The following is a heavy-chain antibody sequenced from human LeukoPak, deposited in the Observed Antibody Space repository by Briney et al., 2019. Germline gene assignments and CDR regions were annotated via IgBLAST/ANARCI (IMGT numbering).Heavy chain of an antibody. CDR2: IYPRDGST. Sequence: ASVKVSCKASGYTFTGYHIHWVRQAPGQGLEWMGMIYPRDGSTSYAQKFQGSVTVTRDTSTSTVHMELSGLRSEDAAVYYCARDQEGFDYWGQGTLVTVSS. CDR1: GYTFTGYH. CDR3: ARDQEGFDY. J-gene: IGHJ4*02. V-gene: IGHV1-46*01.